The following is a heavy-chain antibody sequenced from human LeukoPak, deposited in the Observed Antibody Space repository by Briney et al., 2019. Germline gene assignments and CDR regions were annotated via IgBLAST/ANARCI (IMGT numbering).Heavy chain of an antibody. CDR2: ISSSGGRT. CDR3: ARDAREDGRFDP. D-gene: IGHD5-24*01. Sequence: GGSLRLSCAASEFTFDTYEMNWVRQAPGKGLEWVSFISSSGGRTYYAESVKGRFTVSRDNAKNSLYLQMNSLRAEDTAVYYCARDAREDGRFDPWGQGTLVTVS. V-gene: IGHV3-48*03. J-gene: IGHJ5*02. CDR1: EFTFDTYE.